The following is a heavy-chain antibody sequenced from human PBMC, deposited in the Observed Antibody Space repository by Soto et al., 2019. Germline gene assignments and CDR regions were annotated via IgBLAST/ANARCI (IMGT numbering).Heavy chain of an antibody. J-gene: IGHJ4*02. D-gene: IGHD3-9*01. CDR1: GFTFSDYY. CDR2: ISSSSSYT. V-gene: IGHV3-11*05. CDR3: ARAEGYDILTGPFDY. Sequence: QVQLVESGGGLVKPGGSLRLSCAASGFTFSDYYMSWIRQAPGKGLEWVSYISSSSSYTNYADSVKGRFTISRDNAKNSLYLQMNSLRAEDTAVYYCARAEGYDILTGPFDYWGQGTLVTVSS.